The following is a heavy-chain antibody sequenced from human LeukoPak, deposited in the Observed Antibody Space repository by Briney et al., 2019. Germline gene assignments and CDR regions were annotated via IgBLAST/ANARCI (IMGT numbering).Heavy chain of an antibody. CDR2: ISHSGST. Sequence: SETLSLTCAVYGGSFSGYYWSWIRQPPGKGLEWMGEISHSGSTNYNPSLKSRVTISVDTSKNQFSLKLSSVTAADTAVYYCARAPRYSYGYRVPNGMDVWGQGTTVTVSS. CDR3: ARAPRYSYGYRVPNGMDV. D-gene: IGHD5-18*01. V-gene: IGHV4-34*01. CDR1: GGSFSGYY. J-gene: IGHJ6*02.